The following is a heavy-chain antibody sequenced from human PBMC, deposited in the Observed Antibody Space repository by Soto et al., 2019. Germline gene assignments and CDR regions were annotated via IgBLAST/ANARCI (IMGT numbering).Heavy chain of an antibody. Sequence: SETLSLTCTVSGGSISSGDYYWSWIHQPPGKGLEWIGYIYYSGSTYYNPSLKSRVTISVDTSKNQFSLKLSSVTAADTAVYYCARAFWDYGDSIDYWGQGTLVTVSS. D-gene: IGHD4-17*01. CDR3: ARAFWDYGDSIDY. J-gene: IGHJ4*02. V-gene: IGHV4-30-4*01. CDR2: IYYSGST. CDR1: GGSISSGDYY.